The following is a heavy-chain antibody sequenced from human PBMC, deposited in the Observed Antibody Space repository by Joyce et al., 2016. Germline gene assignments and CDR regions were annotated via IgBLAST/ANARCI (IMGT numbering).Heavy chain of an antibody. Sequence: EVQLVESGGGLVKPGVSLRLSCAASGFTFSRYSMNWVRRAQGKGLEWVSSISSSSSYISDADSVKGRFTISRENAKNSLYLQMNSLRAEDTAVYYWARGKDFYGPGSYSNWFDPWGQGTLVTVSS. CDR3: ARGKDFYGPGSYSNWFDP. V-gene: IGHV3-21*02. CDR2: ISSSSSYI. J-gene: IGHJ5*02. CDR1: GFTFSRYS. D-gene: IGHD3-10*01.